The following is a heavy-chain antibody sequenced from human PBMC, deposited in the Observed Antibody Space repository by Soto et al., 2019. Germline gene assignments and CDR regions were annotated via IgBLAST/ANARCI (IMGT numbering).Heavy chain of an antibody. CDR2: INAGNGNT. D-gene: IGHD1-26*01. Sequence: ASVKVSCKLSGDTFSSYSFSWVRQAPGQRLEWMGWINAGNGNTKYSQKFQGRVTITRDTSASTAYMELSSLRSEDTAVYYCARGGSLYWYFDLWGRGTLVTVSS. CDR3: ARGGSLYWYFDL. V-gene: IGHV1-3*01. CDR1: GDTFSSYS. J-gene: IGHJ2*01.